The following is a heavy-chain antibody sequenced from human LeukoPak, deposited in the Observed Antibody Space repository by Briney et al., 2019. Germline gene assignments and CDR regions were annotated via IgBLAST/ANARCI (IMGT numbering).Heavy chain of an antibody. J-gene: IGHJ6*02. Sequence: SGPALVNPTQPLTLTCTFSGFSLRTSGMCVSWIRQPPGKALEWLARIDWDDDKYYSTSLKTRLTISKDTSKNQVVFTMTNMDPVDTATYYCARIHRYGPAGYYGMDVWGQGTTVTVSS. V-gene: IGHV2-70*11. CDR3: ARIHRYGPAGYYGMDV. CDR2: IDWDDDK. D-gene: IGHD5-18*01. CDR1: GFSLRTSGMC.